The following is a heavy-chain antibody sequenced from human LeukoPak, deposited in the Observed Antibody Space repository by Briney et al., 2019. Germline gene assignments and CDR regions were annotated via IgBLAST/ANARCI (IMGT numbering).Heavy chain of an antibody. D-gene: IGHD3-16*02. CDR3: AKGGSYRSQPYFDY. CDR1: GFTFDDYA. V-gene: IGHV3-9*03. Sequence: PGGSLRLSCAASGFTFDDYAMHGVRQAPGKGLEWVSGISWNSGSIGYADSVKGRFTISRDNAKNSLYLKMNSMRAEDMALYYCAKGGSYRSQPYFDYWGQGTPVTVSS. CDR2: ISWNSGSI. J-gene: IGHJ4*02.